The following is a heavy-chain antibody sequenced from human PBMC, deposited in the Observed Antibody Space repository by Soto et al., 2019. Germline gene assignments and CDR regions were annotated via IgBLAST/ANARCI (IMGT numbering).Heavy chain of an antibody. CDR3: ARAVDTAMVYYYYGMDV. D-gene: IGHD5-18*01. V-gene: IGHV1-2*04. CDR2: INPNSGGT. J-gene: IGHJ6*02. Sequence: ASVKVSCKASGYTFTGYYMHWVRQAPGQGLEWMGWINPNSGGTNYAQKFQGWVTMTRGTSISTAYMELSRLRSDDTAVYYCARAVDTAMVYYYYGMDVWGQGTTVTVSS. CDR1: GYTFTGYY.